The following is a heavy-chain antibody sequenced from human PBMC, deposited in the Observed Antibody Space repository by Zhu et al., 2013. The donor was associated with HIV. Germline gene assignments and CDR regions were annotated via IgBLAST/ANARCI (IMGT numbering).Heavy chain of an antibody. J-gene: IGHJ4*02. CDR1: GGTFSSYT. Sequence: QVQLVQSGAEVKKPGSSVKVSCKASGGTFSSYTISWVRQAPGQGLEWMGRIIPILGIANYAQKFQGRVTITADKSTSTAYMELSSLRSEDTAVYYCARGLEGSGSWIYFDYWGQGTLVTVSS. D-gene: IGHD3-10*01. CDR3: ARGLEGSGSWIYFDY. CDR2: IIPILGIA. V-gene: IGHV1-69*09.